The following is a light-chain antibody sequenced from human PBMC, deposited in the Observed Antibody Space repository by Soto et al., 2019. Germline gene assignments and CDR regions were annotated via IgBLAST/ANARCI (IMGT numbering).Light chain of an antibody. CDR1: SSDVGDYKY. V-gene: IGLV2-14*01. CDR3: SSYTSSTSVV. CDR2: DVI. J-gene: IGLJ2*01. Sequence: QSVLTQPASVSASPGQSITISCTGTSSDVGDYKYVSWYQQHPGKAPKLMIFDVINRPSGVSNRFSGSKSGNTASLTISGLRPEDEADYYCSSYTSSTSVVFGGGTKLTVL.